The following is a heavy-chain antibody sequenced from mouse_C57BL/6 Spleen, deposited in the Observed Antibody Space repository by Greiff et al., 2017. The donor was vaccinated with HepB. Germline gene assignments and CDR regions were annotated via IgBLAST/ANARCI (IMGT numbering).Heavy chain of an antibody. CDR1: GFTFSSYA. Sequence: EVKVEESGEGLVKPGGSLKLSCAASGFTFSSYAMSWVLQTPEKRLEWVAYISSGGDYIYYADTVKGRFTISRDNARNTLYLQMSSLKSEDTAMYYCTREVVAPYYAMDYWGQGTSVTVSS. CDR3: TREVVAPYYAMDY. J-gene: IGHJ4*01. CDR2: ISSGGDYI. D-gene: IGHD1-1*01. V-gene: IGHV5-9-1*02.